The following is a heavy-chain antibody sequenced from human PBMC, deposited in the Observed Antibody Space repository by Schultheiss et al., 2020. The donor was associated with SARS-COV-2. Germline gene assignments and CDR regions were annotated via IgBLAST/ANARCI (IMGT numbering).Heavy chain of an antibody. V-gene: IGHV4-59*01. CDR2: IYYSGST. D-gene: IGHD2-2*01. J-gene: IGHJ4*02. CDR1: GGSISSYY. Sequence: SETLSLTCTVSGGSISSYYWTWIRQPAGKGLEWIGYIYYSGSTYYNPSLKSRVTLSMDASTNQVSLTLTSVTTADTALYYCARVGPAAVPYFDNWGQGTLVTVSS. CDR3: ARVGPAAVPYFDN.